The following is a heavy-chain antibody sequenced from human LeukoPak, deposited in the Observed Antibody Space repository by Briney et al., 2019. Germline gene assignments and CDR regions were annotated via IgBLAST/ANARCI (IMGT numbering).Heavy chain of an antibody. CDR1: GGSTSSYY. V-gene: IGHV4-59*01. CDR3: ARVGGDDAFDI. J-gene: IGHJ3*02. Sequence: SETLSLTCTVSGGSTSSYYWSWIRQPPGKGLEWIGYIYYSGGTNYNPSLKSRVTISVDTSKNQFSLKLSSVTAADTAVYYCARVGGDDAFDIWGQGTMVTVSS. D-gene: IGHD1-26*01. CDR2: IYYSGGT.